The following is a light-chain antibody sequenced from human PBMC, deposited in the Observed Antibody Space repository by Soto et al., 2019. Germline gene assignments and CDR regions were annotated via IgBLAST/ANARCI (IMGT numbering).Light chain of an antibody. J-gene: IGLJ1*01. Sequence: QSVLTQPASVPGSPGESTTISCTGTNNDVGYYFLVSWYQHHPGRAPKLIIYEVTKRPLGISNRFSGSKSGNTASLTISGLQGQDGAHYHCSSSAARYTPRYVDGKGTK. CDR3: SSSAARYTPRYV. CDR2: EVT. CDR1: NNDVGYYFL. V-gene: IGLV2-23*02.